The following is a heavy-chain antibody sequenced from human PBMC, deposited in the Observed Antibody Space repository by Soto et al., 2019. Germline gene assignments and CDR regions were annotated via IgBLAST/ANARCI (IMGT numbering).Heavy chain of an antibody. V-gene: IGHV3-30*18. Sequence: XGSLILSCSAAGFTFSNYGMHWVRQTPGKGLEWVALILYDGSNKYYADSVKGRFTISRDNSKNTLYLQVSSLRAEDTAVYYCAKSRDAYNFYFYYGMDVWGQGTSVTVSS. CDR1: GFTFSNYG. D-gene: IGHD1-1*01. CDR2: ILYDGSNK. J-gene: IGHJ6*02. CDR3: AKSRDAYNFYFYYGMDV.